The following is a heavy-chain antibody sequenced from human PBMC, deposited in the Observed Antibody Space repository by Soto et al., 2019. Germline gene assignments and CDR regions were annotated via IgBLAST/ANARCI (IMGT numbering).Heavy chain of an antibody. V-gene: IGHV1-46*03. CDR3: TRSGYNSIWFPEYFDS. Sequence: QVQLVQSGAEVKKPGASVNVSCKASGYAFTSYYIHWVRQAPGQGLEWVGLINPSGARRTSYGQKFPGRVTMTRGTSTSTVYMELTSLRFDDTAVYFCTRSGYNSIWFPEYFDSWGQGTLVTVSS. CDR2: INPSGARRT. CDR1: GYAFTSYY. J-gene: IGHJ4*02. D-gene: IGHD6-13*01.